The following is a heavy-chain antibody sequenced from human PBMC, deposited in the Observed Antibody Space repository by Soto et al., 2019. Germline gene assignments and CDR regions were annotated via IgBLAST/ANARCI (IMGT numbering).Heavy chain of an antibody. CDR3: ARVSRIFGVVTDFDY. J-gene: IGHJ4*02. D-gene: IGHD3-3*01. CDR1: GYTFTSYG. V-gene: IGHV1-18*01. Sequence: SVKGSCKASGYTFTSYGISWGRQAPGQGLEWMGWISAYNGNTNYAQKLQGRVTMTTDTSTSTAYMELRSLRSDDTAVYYCARVSRIFGVVTDFDYWGQGTLVTVSS. CDR2: ISAYNGNT.